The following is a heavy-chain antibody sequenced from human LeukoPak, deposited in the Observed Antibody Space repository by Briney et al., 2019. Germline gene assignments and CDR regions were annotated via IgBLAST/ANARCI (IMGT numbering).Heavy chain of an antibody. V-gene: IGHV1-69*13. CDR3: ARDHYGSGSTAIDY. J-gene: IGHJ4*02. CDR1: GGTFSSYA. D-gene: IGHD3-10*01. Sequence: EASVKVSCKASGGTFSSYAISWVRQAPGQGLEWMGGIIPIFGTANYAQKFQGRVTITADESTSTAYMELSSLRSEDTAVYYCARDHYGSGSTAIDYWGQGTLVTVSS. CDR2: IIPIFGTA.